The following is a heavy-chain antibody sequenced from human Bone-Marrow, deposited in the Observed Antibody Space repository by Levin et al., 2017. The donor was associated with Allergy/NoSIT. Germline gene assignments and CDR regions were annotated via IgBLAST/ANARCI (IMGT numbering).Heavy chain of an antibody. D-gene: IGHD1-14*01. V-gene: IGHV4-39*01. CDR1: GASISDSSYY. CDR3: ARRTGWFDP. J-gene: IGHJ5*02. CDR2: MYSRGNT. Sequence: GSLRLSCTVSGASISDSSYYWGWIRQPPGTGLEWIGSMYSRGNTYYNPSLKSRVSISVDTSKNEFSLELTSVTAADTAVYYCARRTGWFDPWGQGTLVTVSS.